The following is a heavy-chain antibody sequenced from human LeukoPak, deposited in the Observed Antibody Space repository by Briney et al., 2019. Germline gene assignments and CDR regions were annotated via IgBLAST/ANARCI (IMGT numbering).Heavy chain of an antibody. V-gene: IGHV4-59*01. D-gene: IGHD3-22*01. CDR1: GGSISSYY. J-gene: IGHJ4*02. CDR3: ARLCYHSSGHY. CDR2: IYYSGST. Sequence: SQTLSLTCTVSGGSISSYYWSWIRQPPGKGLEWIGYIYYSGSTNYNPSLKSRVTISVDTSKNQFSLKLSSVTAADTAVYNCARLCYHSSGHYLVQGTILTVSS.